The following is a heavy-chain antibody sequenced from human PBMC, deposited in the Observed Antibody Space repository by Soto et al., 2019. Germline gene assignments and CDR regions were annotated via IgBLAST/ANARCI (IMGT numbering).Heavy chain of an antibody. V-gene: IGHV1-69*13. CDR1: GGTFSSYA. J-gene: IGHJ6*04. Sequence: SVKVSCKASGGTFSSYAISWVRRAPGQGLEWMGGIIPIFGTANYAQKFQGRVTITADESTSTAYMELSSLRSEDTAVYYCARLFPNYDFWRGSLNTCRAVGAKGTTVPVSS. D-gene: IGHD3-3*01. CDR2: IIPIFGTA. CDR3: ARLFPNYDFWRGSLNTCRAV.